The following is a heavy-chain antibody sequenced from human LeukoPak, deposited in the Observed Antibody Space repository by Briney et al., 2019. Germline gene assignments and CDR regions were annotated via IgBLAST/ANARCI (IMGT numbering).Heavy chain of an antibody. V-gene: IGHV4-39*01. J-gene: IGHJ4*02. CDR3: ARHIARYDFWSGYYFGELDY. Sequence: SETLSLTCTVSGGSISSSSYYWGWIRQPPGKGLEWIGSIYYSGSTYYNPSLKSRATISVDTSKNQFSLKLSSVTAADTAVYYCARHIARYDFWSGYYFGELDYWGQGTLVTVSS. CDR2: IYYSGST. D-gene: IGHD3-3*01. CDR1: GGSISSSSYY.